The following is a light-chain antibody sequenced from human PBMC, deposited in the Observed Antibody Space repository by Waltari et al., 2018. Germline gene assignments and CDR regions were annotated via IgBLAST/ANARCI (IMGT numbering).Light chain of an antibody. CDR1: QSVLYSSNNKNY. J-gene: IGKJ2*02. CDR3: QQYYSTLCT. Sequence: DIVMTQSPDSLAVSLVERATINCKSSQSVLYSSNNKNYLAWYQQKPGQPPKLLIYWASTRESGVPDRFSGSGSGTDFTLTISSLQAEDVAVYYCQQYYSTLCTFGQGTKLEIK. V-gene: IGKV4-1*01. CDR2: WAS.